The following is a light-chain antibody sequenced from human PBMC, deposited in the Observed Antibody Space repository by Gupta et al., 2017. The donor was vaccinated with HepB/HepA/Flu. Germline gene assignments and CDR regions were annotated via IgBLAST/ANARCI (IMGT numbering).Light chain of an antibody. CDR1: QSVLYPSNNKNY. CDR2: WAT. J-gene: IGKJ4*01. CDR3: QQYDSTPPT. Sequence: DIVMTQFPDSLAVSLGERATINCKSSQSVLYPSNNKNYVAWYQQKPGQPPKLLIYWATTREAGVPDRFSGSGSGADFTLTISSLQAEDVTVYYCQQYDSTPPTCGGGTKVEIK. V-gene: IGKV4-1*01.